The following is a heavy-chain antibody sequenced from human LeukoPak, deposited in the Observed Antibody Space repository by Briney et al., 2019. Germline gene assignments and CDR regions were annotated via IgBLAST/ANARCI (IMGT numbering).Heavy chain of an antibody. V-gene: IGHV4-30-4*01. CDR1: GGSISSGDYY. D-gene: IGHD1-14*01. CDR3: ARNPYYYYGMDV. Sequence: SETLSLTCTVSGGSISSGDYYWSWIRQPPGKGLEWIGYIYYSGSTYYNPSLKSRVTISVDTSKNQFSLKLSSVTAADTAVYYCARNPYYYYGMDVWGQGATVTVSS. CDR2: IYYSGST. J-gene: IGHJ6*02.